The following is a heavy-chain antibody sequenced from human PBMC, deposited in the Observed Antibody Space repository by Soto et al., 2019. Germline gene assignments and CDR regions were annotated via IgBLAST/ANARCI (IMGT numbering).Heavy chain of an antibody. D-gene: IGHD6-19*01. V-gene: IGHV5-51*01. Sequence: LGESLKISCTGSGYSFTTYWIGWVRQLPGKGLEWMGIIYPSDSDSTYSPSLQGQVTISADTSISTAYLQWTSLKASDTAMYYCARSRRGAYSSGWYSLSGYYNYGIDVWGQGTKVTVSS. J-gene: IGHJ6*02. CDR3: ARSRRGAYSSGWYSLSGYYNYGIDV. CDR1: GYSFTTYW. CDR2: IYPSDSDS.